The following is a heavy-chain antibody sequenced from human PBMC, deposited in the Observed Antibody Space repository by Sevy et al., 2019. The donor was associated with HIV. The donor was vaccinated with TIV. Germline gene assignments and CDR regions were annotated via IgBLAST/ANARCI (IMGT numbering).Heavy chain of an antibody. D-gene: IGHD3-10*01. CDR2: LYSGGST. CDR3: ARVTVRGFDF. V-gene: IGHV3-53*01. J-gene: IGHJ4*02. Sequence: GGSLRLSCTASGFTVSSNYMSWVRQAPGKGLEWVSVLYSGGSTYYADSVKGRFTISRDNSKNTLYLQMNSLRAEDTAVYYCARVTVRGFDFWGQRTLVTVSS. CDR1: GFTVSSNY.